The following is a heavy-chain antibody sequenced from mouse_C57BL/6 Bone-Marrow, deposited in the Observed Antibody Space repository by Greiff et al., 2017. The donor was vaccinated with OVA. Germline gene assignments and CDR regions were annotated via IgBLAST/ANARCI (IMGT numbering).Heavy chain of an antibody. CDR2: IYPRDGSI. Sequence: VQLQQSGPELVKPGASVKLSCKASGYTLTSYDINWVKQRPGLVLEWIGWIYPRDGSIQYNEKFKGKATLTVDTSSSTAYVERHSMTSEDSAVYFWAGGSYGYAMDYWGQGASVTVAS. J-gene: IGHJ4*01. CDR1: GYTLTSYD. V-gene: IGHV1-85*01. D-gene: IGHD1-1*02. CDR3: AGGSYGYAMDY.